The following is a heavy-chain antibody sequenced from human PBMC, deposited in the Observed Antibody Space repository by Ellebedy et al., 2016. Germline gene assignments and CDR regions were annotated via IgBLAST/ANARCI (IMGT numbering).Heavy chain of an antibody. CDR1: GFTFSSYA. V-gene: IGHV3-30-3*01. CDR2: ISYDGSNK. CDR3: ARGIPAMVADGEAFDI. D-gene: IGHD2-15*01. J-gene: IGHJ3*02. Sequence: GGSLRLXXAASGFTFSSYAMHWVRQAPGKGLEWVAVISYDGSNKYYTDSVKGRFTISRDNSKSMLYLQMNSLRAEETAVYYCARGIPAMVADGEAFDIWGQGALVTVSS.